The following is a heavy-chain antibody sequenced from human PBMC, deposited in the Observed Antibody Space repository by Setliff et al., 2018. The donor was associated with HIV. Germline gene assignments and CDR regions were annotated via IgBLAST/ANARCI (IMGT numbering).Heavy chain of an antibody. D-gene: IGHD6-13*01. V-gene: IGHV4-4*09. CDR3: ATRPADSKWYGVFDY. J-gene: IGHJ4*02. CDR1: GGSISSHY. Sequence: PSETLSLTCTVSGGSISSHYWGWIRQSPGKGLEWIGYIYTSGSTNYNPSLKSRVTISVDTSKNQFSLKLNSVTAADTAVYYCATRPADSKWYGVFDYWGQGTLVTVSS. CDR2: IYTSGST.